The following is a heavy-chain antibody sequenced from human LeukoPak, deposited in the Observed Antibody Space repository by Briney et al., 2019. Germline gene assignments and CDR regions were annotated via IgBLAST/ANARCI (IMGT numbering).Heavy chain of an antibody. Sequence: ASVKVSCKASGYTFTSYAMHWVRQAPGQRLEWMGWINAGNGNTKYSQKFQGRVTITRDTSASTAYMELSRLRSDDTAVYYCARAPPRRGIAAAGTVWGNWFDPWGQGTLVTVSS. V-gene: IGHV1-3*01. CDR3: ARAPPRRGIAAAGTVWGNWFDP. CDR2: INAGNGNT. CDR1: GYTFTSYA. D-gene: IGHD6-13*01. J-gene: IGHJ5*02.